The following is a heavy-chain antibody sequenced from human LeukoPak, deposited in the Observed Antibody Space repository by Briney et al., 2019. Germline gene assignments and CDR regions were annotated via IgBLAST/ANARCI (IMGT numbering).Heavy chain of an antibody. V-gene: IGHV3-7*01. D-gene: IGHD1-14*01. J-gene: IGHJ6*03. CDR3: ARDQSVWGGYYYYYYMDV. Sequence: GGSLRLSCAASGFTFSSYWMSWVRQAPGKGLEWVANIKQDGSEKYYVDSVKGRFNISRDNAKNSLYLQMNSLRAEDTAVYYCARDQSVWGGYYYYYYMDVWGKGTTVTVSS. CDR1: GFTFSSYW. CDR2: IKQDGSEK.